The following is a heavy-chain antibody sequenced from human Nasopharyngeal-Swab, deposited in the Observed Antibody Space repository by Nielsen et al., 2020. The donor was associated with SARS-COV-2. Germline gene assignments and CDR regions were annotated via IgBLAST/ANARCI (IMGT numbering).Heavy chain of an antibody. D-gene: IGHD4-17*01. CDR3: AKDPGAHYYYMDV. CDR2: IRNDGSNK. V-gene: IGHV3-30*02. CDR1: GFTFSRNG. Sequence: GESLKISCAASGFTFSRNGMHWVRQAPGKGLEWVAFIRNDGSNKYYADSVKGRFTISRDNSKSTVFLQMNSLRAEDTAVYFCAKDPGAHYYYMDVWGKGTTVTVSS. J-gene: IGHJ6*03.